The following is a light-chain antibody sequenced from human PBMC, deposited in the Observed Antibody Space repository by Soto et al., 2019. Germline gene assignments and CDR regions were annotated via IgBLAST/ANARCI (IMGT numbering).Light chain of an antibody. CDR3: CSFAAGNTYV. Sequence: QSAQTHVASGSRSRGQSIPLSSTGTGSDVGTYNLVSWYQQHPGKAPKLLISEGGKRPSGVSDRFSGSKSGNTASLTISGLQAEDEADYYCCSFAAGNTYVFGTVTKVTVL. CDR1: GSDVGTYNL. CDR2: EGG. J-gene: IGLJ1*01. V-gene: IGLV2-23*01.